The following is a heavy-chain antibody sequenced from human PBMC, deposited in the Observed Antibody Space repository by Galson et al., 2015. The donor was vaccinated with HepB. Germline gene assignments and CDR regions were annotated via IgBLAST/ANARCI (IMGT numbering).Heavy chain of an antibody. J-gene: IGHJ4*02. CDR1: GFTFSTYA. Sequence: SLRLSCAASGFTFSTYAMSWVRQAPGKGLEWVSAISASGSSTYYADSVKGRFTISRDTSKNTQYLQMNSLRVEDTALYYCAKGVTGTVAPLDYWGQGTLVTVSS. CDR2: ISASGSST. V-gene: IGHV3-23*01. CDR3: AKGVTGTVAPLDY. D-gene: IGHD4-23*01.